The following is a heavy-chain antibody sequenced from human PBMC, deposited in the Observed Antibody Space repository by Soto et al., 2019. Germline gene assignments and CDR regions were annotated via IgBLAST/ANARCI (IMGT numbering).Heavy chain of an antibody. J-gene: IGHJ6*02. V-gene: IGHV3-74*01. D-gene: IGHD2-8*01. CDR3: AKGLGYCTNWVCDYYYYYRLAG. Sequence: PGGSLRLSCAASGFTLGDYWMHWFRQVPGKGLLWVSRISVDGGNTYYADSVKGRFTISRDNSKNTLYLQMNSLRAEDTAVYYCAKGLGYCTNWVCDYYYYYRLAGRGQRTTVPVAS. CDR1: GFTLGDYW. CDR2: ISVDGGNT.